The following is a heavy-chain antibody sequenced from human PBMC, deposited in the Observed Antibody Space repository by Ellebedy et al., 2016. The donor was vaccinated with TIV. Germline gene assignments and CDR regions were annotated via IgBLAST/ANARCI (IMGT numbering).Heavy chain of an antibody. J-gene: IGHJ4*02. CDR2: IIPILGIA. D-gene: IGHD6-13*01. CDR1: GDTFSSYA. Sequence: AASVKVSCKASGDTFSSYAISWVRQAPGQGLEWMGRIIPILGIANYAQKFQGRVTITADKSTSTAYMELSSLRSEDTAVYYCARVVRIAAAGTIDYWGQGTLVTVSS. CDR3: ARVVRIAAAGTIDY. V-gene: IGHV1-69*04.